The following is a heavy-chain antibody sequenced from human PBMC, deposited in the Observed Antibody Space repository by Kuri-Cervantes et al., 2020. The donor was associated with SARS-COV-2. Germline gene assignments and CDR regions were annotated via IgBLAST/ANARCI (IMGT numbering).Heavy chain of an antibody. V-gene: IGHV3-21*01. D-gene: IGHD6-19*01. J-gene: IGHJ4*01. Sequence: GGSLRLSCAASGFTFSSYSMNWVRQAPGKGLEWVSSISSSSSCIYYADSVKGRFTISRDNAKNSLYLQMNSLRAEDTAVYYCARADLYSSGWYAKTYYFDYWGQGTLVTVSS. CDR2: ISSSSSCI. CDR3: ARADLYSSGWYAKTYYFDY. CDR1: GFTFSSYS.